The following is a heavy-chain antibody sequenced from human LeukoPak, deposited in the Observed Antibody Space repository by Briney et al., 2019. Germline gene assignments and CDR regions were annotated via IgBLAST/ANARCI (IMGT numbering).Heavy chain of an antibody. J-gene: IGHJ4*02. Sequence: PSETLSLTCTVSGGSINSYYWSWIRQPPGKGLEWSGYIYYSGSTNYNPSLKSRVTISVDTSKNQFSLKLSSVTAADTAVYYCARGAPYYYDSSGYLFDYWGQGTLVTVSS. CDR2: IYYSGST. V-gene: IGHV4-59*01. CDR3: ARGAPYYYDSSGYLFDY. CDR1: GGSINSYY. D-gene: IGHD3-22*01.